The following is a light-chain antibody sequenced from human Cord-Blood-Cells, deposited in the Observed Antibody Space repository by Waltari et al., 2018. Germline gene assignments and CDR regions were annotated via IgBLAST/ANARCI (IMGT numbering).Light chain of an antibody. CDR1: QDISNY. J-gene: IGKJ5*01. V-gene: IGKV1-33*01. CDR2: DAS. CDR3: QQYDNLPIT. Sequence: DNQMTQSPSSLSASVEDRVTITCQASQDISNYLNWYQQKPGKAPKLLIYDASNLETGVPSRFSGSGSGTDFTFTISSLQPEDIATYYCQQYDNLPITFGQGTRLEIK.